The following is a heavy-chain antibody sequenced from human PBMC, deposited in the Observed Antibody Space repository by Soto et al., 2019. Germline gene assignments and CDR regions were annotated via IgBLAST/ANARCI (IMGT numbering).Heavy chain of an antibody. CDR1: GGSISSYY. D-gene: IGHD4-4*01. V-gene: IGHV4-59*01. CDR3: ARGYRSLDY. J-gene: IGHJ4*02. CDR2: IYYSGST. Sequence: QVQLQESGPGLVKPSETLSLTCTVSGGSISSYYWSWIRQPPGKGLEWIGYIYYSGSTNYNPSLKSRVTISIDTSKNQFSLKLSSVTAADTAMYYCARGYRSLDYWGQGTLVTVSS.